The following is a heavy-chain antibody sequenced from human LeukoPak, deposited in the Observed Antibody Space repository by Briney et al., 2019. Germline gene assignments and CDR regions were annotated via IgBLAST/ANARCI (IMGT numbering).Heavy chain of an antibody. D-gene: IGHD6-6*01. CDR3: ATVPPPPGPKYWFDP. Sequence: MXWVRQAPGKXXXWRGXFDPEDGETIYAQKFQGRVTMTEDTSTDTAYMEVSRLRSEDTALYFFATVPPPPGPKYWFDPWGQGTLVTVSS. J-gene: IGHJ5*02. V-gene: IGHV1-24*01. CDR2: FDPEDGET.